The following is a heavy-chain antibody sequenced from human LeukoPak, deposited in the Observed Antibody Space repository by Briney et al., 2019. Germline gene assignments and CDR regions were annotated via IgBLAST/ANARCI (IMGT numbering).Heavy chain of an antibody. V-gene: IGHV3-7*01. D-gene: IGHD3-10*01. J-gene: IGHJ4*02. CDR3: ARDFTENDYYGSGSLGY. Sequence: PGGSLRLSCAVSGLTFSSYWMTWVRQAPGKGLEWVANIKQDGSEKYYVDSVKGRFTISRDNAKNSLYLQMNSLRAEDTAVYYCARDFTENDYYGSGSLGYWGQGTLVTVSS. CDR1: GLTFSSYW. CDR2: IKQDGSEK.